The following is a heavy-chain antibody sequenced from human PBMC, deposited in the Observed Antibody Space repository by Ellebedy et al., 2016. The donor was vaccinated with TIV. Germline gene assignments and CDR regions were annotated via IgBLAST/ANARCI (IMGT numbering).Heavy chain of an antibody. CDR1: GGSVSSTRYC. CDR3: ARTDPWQPIDD. J-gene: IGHJ4*02. Sequence: MPSETLSLTCSVSGGSVSSTRYCWAWIRQPPGKGLEYIGSVYYSGSPYYNPSFKSRVTLSADTSKNQFSLNLRTVTAADTAVYYCARTDPWQPIDDWGQGILVSVSS. CDR2: VYYSGSP. D-gene: IGHD2-21*02. V-gene: IGHV4-39*01.